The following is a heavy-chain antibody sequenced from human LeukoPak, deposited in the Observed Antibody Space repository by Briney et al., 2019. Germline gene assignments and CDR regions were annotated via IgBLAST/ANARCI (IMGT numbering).Heavy chain of an antibody. CDR2: INPDGSQK. V-gene: IGHV3-7*01. Sequence: GGSLRLSCAASGFTFDDYGMSWVRQAPGKGLEWVADINPDGSQKYSVDSVKGRFTISRDNAKNSMFLQMNSLRADDTATYYCVRQLIRFWFDPWGQGTRVTVSS. D-gene: IGHD2-21*01. CDR3: VRQLIRFWFDP. CDR1: GFTFDDYG. J-gene: IGHJ5*02.